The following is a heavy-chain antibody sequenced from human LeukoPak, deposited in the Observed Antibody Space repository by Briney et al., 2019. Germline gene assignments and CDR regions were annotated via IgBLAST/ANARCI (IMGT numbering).Heavy chain of an antibody. CDR3: ARHGLGSSWFGFDY. Sequence: GESLKISCKGSGYTFTTYWIGWVRHMPGKVLEWMGIIYPGDSDPRYSPSFQGQVTISADTSISTAYLQWSSLKASDSAMYYCARHGLGSSWFGFDYWGQGTLVTVSS. D-gene: IGHD6-13*01. CDR1: GYTFTTYW. J-gene: IGHJ4*02. CDR2: IYPGDSDP. V-gene: IGHV5-51*01.